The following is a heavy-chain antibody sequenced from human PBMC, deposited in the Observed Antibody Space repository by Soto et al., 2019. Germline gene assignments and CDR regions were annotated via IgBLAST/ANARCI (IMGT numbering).Heavy chain of an antibody. J-gene: IGHJ1*01. CDR1: GFTFSNAW. D-gene: IGHD4-17*01. CDR3: TTFYGDYDVRCQH. V-gene: IGHV3-15*01. CDR2: IKSKTDGGTT. Sequence: EVQLVESGGGLVKPGGSLRLSCAASGFTFSNAWMSWVRQAPRKGLEWVGRIKSKTDGGTTDYAAPVKGRFTISRDDSKNTLYLQMNSLKTEDTAVYYCTTFYGDYDVRCQHWGQGTLVTVSS.